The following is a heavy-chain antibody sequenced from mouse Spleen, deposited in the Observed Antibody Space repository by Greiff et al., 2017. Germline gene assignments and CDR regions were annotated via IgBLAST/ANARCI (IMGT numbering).Heavy chain of an antibody. CDR3: AREESFITTVVAGFDY. CDR1: GFTFSSYA. D-gene: IGHD1-1*01. V-gene: IGHV5-9*01. Sequence: DVMLVESGGGLVKLGGSLKLSCAASGFTFSSYAMSWVRQTPEKRLEWVATISSGGGNTYYPDSVKGRFTISRDNAKNTLYLQMSSLKSEDTAMYYCAREESFITTVVAGFDYWGQGTTLTVSS. J-gene: IGHJ2*01. CDR2: ISSGGGNT.